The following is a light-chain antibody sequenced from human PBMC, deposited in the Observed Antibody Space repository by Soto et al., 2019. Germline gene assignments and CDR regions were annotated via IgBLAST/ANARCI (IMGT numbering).Light chain of an antibody. CDR3: SSYTSSGTHD. CDR2: DVS. J-gene: IGLJ1*01. CDR1: SSDVGGYNY. Sequence: QSALTQPASVSGSPGQSITISCTGTSSDVGGYNYVSWYQQHPGKAPKLMIYDVSNRPSGVSNRFSGSKSGNTASLTISGLQAEDEADYYCSSYTSSGTHDFRTGTKVPVL. V-gene: IGLV2-14*01.